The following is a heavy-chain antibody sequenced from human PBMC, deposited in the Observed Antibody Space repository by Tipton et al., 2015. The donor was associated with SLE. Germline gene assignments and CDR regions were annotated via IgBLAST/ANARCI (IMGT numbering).Heavy chain of an antibody. J-gene: IGHJ3*02. D-gene: IGHD3-3*01. V-gene: IGHV4-34*01. CDR1: GGSFSGYY. Sequence: TLSLTCAVYGGSFSGYYWSWIRQPPGKGLEWIGEISHSGGTNYNPSLKSRVTISVDTSKNQFSLKLSSVTAADTAVYYCARYDFWSGIDAFDIWGQGTMVTVSS. CDR2: ISHSGGT. CDR3: ARYDFWSGIDAFDI.